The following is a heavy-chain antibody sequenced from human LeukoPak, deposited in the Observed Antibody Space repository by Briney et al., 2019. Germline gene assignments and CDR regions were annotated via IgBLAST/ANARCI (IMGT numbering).Heavy chain of an antibody. J-gene: IGHJ5*02. V-gene: IGHV3-48*03. CDR2: ISHSGSTI. CDR1: GFTFSSYE. CDR3: ARSRGVDWFDP. Sequence: GGSLRPSCAVSGFTFSSYEMNWVRQAPGKGLEWVSYISHSGSTIYYADSVKGRFTISRDNAKNSLYLQMNSLRTEDTAVYYCARSRGVDWFDPWGQGTLVTVSS. D-gene: IGHD2-15*01.